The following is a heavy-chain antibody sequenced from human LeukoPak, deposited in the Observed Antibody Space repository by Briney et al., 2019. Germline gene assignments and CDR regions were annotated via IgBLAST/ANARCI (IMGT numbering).Heavy chain of an antibody. Sequence: SKTLSLTCTVSGGSFSSYYWTWIRQPTGKGLEWIGRIYNSGTTNYSPSLESRVTMSLDTSKNRFSLSLSSVTAADTAVYYCARDRLGATGHWRIDVWGRGTLATVSS. CDR1: GGSFSSYY. D-gene: IGHD1-26*01. CDR2: IYNSGTT. V-gene: IGHV4-4*07. CDR3: ARDRLGATGHWRIDV. J-gene: IGHJ2*01.